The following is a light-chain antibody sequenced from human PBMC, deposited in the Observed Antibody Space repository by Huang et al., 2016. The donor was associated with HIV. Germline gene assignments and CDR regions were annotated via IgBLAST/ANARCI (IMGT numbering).Light chain of an antibody. CDR1: QSINSY. Sequence: DIQMTQSPSSLSASVGDRVTIPCRASQSINSYLNWYQQKPGKAPKVLIYAASSLQSGVPSRFSGSGSGTDFTLTINSLQPEDFAIYYCQQSYNTPLTFGGGTRLEIK. V-gene: IGKV1-39*01. CDR3: QQSYNTPLT. J-gene: IGKJ4*01. CDR2: AAS.